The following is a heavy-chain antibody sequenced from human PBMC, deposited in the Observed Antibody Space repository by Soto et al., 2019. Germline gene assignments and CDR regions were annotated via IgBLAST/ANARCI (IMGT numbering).Heavy chain of an antibody. Sequence: SVKVSCKASGGTFSSYAISWVRQAPGQGLEWMGGIIPIFGTANYAQKFQGRVTITADESTSTAYMELRSLRSEDTAVYYCASDDMYYYDSTGYYYDCDIGG. D-gene: IGHD3-22*01. V-gene: IGHV1-69*13. CDR3: ASDDMYYYDSTGYYYDCDI. CDR2: IIPIFGTA. J-gene: IGHJ3*02. CDR1: GGTFSSYA.